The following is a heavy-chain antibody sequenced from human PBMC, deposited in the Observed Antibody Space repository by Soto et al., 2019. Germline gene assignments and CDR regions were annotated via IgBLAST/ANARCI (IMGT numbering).Heavy chain of an antibody. CDR3: ARGGVKGTTSRGQVYN. D-gene: IGHD1-7*01. CDR1: GFTFSDYY. CDR2: ISSSGDST. Sequence: QVQVVESGGGLVKPGGSLRLSCAASGFTFSDYYMSWIRQAPGKGLEWVSFISSSGDSTKYADSVKGRFTISRDNAKISLYLQLNSLRAEDTAVYYCARGGVKGTTSRGQVYNWGQGTLVTVSS. J-gene: IGHJ4*02. V-gene: IGHV3-11*06.